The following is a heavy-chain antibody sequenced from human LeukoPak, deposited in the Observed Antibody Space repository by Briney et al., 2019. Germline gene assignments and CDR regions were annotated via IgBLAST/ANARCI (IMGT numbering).Heavy chain of an antibody. CDR1: GGSVSSSSYY. CDR3: ARGPEYYYYYMDV. Sequence: SETLSLTCTVSGGSVSSSSYYWGWIRQPPGKGLEWIGTIYYSGSTYYTPSLKSRVTISVDTSNNQFSLKLSSVTAADTAVYYCARGPEYYYYYMDVWGKGTTVTVSS. J-gene: IGHJ6*03. CDR2: IYYSGST. V-gene: IGHV4-39*07.